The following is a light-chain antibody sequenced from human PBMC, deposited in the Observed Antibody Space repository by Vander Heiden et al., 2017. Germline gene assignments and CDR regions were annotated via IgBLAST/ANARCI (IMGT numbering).Light chain of an antibody. CDR1: QDISNY. V-gene: IGKV1-33*01. J-gene: IGKJ4*01. CDR2: DAS. CDR3: LLDSNLAPS. Sequence: DIQMTQSPSSLSASVGDRVTITCQASQDISNYLNWYQQKPGKAPKLLIYDASNLETGVPSRLSARRSRTDFTFTIRSLKPEDIATYYCLLDSNLAPSFGGGTRVEMK.